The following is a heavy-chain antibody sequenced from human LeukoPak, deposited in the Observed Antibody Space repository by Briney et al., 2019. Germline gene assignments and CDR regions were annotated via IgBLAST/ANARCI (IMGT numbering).Heavy chain of an antibody. Sequence: GASVKVSCKASGGTFSSYAIRWVRQAPGQGLEWMGGIIPIFGTANYAQKFQGRVTITADESTSTAYMELSSLRSEDTAVYYCARDARSVLRYFDWSVLFDYWGQGTLVTVSS. CDR2: IIPIFGTA. CDR3: ARDARSVLRYFDWSVLFDY. CDR1: GGTFSSYA. V-gene: IGHV1-69*13. D-gene: IGHD3-9*01. J-gene: IGHJ4*02.